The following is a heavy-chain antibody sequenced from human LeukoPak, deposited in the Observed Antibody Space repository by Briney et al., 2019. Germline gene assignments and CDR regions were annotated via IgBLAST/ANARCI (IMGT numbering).Heavy chain of an antibody. Sequence: SVKVSCKASGGTFISYAISWVRQAAGKGLEWMGRIIPIFGTANYAQKFQVRVTITTDESTSTSYMELSSLRSEDTAVYYCARNEEWWSPFDYWGQGTLVTVSS. V-gene: IGHV1-69*05. CDR2: IIPIFGTA. J-gene: IGHJ4*02. CDR3: ARNEEWWSPFDY. CDR1: GGTFISYA. D-gene: IGHD2-15*01.